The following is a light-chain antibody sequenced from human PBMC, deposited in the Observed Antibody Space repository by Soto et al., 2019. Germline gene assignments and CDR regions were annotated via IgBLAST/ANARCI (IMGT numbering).Light chain of an antibody. CDR3: MRALQTPHT. CDR2: LGS. CDR1: QSLLHSNGYNY. J-gene: IGKJ2*01. Sequence: DIVMTQSPLSLPVTPGEPASISCRSSQSLLHSNGYNYLDWYLQKPGQSPQLLIYLGSNRASGVTDRFSGSGSGTDVTLKISRVEAEDVGVSYCMRALQTPHTFGQGNKLEIK. V-gene: IGKV2-28*01.